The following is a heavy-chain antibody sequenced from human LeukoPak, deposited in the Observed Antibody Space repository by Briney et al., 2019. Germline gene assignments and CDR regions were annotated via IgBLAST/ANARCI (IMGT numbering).Heavy chain of an antibody. CDR1: GYTFTSYD. CDR3: AKGRSKQWLSAFDI. J-gene: IGHJ3*02. D-gene: IGHD6-19*01. CDR2: MNPNSGNT. V-gene: IGHV1-8*01. Sequence: ASVKVSCKASGYTFTSYDINWVRQATGQGLEWMGWMNPNSGNTGYAQKFQGRVTMTRNTSISTAYMELSSLRSEDTAVYYCAKGRSKQWLSAFDIWGQGTMVTVSS.